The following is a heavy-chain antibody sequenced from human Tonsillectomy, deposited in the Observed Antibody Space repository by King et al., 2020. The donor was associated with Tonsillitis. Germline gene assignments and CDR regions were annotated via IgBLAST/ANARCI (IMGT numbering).Heavy chain of an antibody. Sequence: QLVQSGGGVVQPGRSLRLSCVASGFTFSSYDMHWVRQAPGKGLEWVAVTSFDGYNKDYADSVKGRFTISRDNSKNTLYLQMNSLRGDDTAVYYCAKTEGRTAATDWYFEIWNRGTLVTVSS. V-gene: IGHV3-30*18. CDR2: TSFDGYNK. J-gene: IGHJ2*01. CDR1: GFTFSSYD. CDR3: AKTEGRTAATDWYFEI. D-gene: IGHD6-13*01.